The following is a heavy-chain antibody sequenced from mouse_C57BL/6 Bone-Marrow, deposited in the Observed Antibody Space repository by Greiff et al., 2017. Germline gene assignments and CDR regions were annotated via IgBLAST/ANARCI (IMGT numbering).Heavy chain of an antibody. J-gene: IGHJ2*01. D-gene: IGHD2-3*01. CDR2: IYPGNSDT. Sequence: EVQLQQSGTVLARPGASVKMSCKTSGYTFTSYWMHWVKQRPGQGLEWIWAIYPGNSDTSYNQKFKGKAKLTAVTSASTAYMELSSLTNEDSAVYYCTRSSGYYEKEYYFDYWGQGTTLTVSS. CDR1: GYTFTSYW. CDR3: TRSSGYYEKEYYFDY. V-gene: IGHV1-5*01.